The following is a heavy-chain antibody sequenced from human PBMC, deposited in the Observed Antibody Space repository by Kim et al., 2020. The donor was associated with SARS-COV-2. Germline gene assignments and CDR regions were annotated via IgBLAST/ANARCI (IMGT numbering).Heavy chain of an antibody. CDR3: ARDSDYYDSGGAFDI. Sequence: GGSLRLSCAASGFTVSSNYMSWVRQAPGKGLEWVSVIYSGGSTYYADSVKGRFTISRDNSKNTLYLQMNSLRAEDTAVYYCARDSDYYDSGGAFDIWGQGTMVTVSS. V-gene: IGHV3-53*01. CDR1: GFTVSSNY. J-gene: IGHJ3*02. D-gene: IGHD3-22*01. CDR2: IYSGGST.